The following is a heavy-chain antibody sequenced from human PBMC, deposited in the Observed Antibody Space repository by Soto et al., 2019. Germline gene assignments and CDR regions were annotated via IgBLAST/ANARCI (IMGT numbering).Heavy chain of an antibody. CDR1: GFTFSSYA. CDR2: ISGSGGSTYYAHTST. J-gene: IGHJ4*02. D-gene: IGHD2-2*02. CDR3: AKVGGTSHPPIPVDY. V-gene: IGHV3-23*01. Sequence: GGSLRLSCAASGFTFSSYAMNWLRQAPGKGLEWVSTISGSGGSTYYAHTSTYYADSVKGRFTISRDNSKSTLYLQMNSLRAEDTAVYYCAKVGGTSHPPIPVDYWGQGTLVTVSS.